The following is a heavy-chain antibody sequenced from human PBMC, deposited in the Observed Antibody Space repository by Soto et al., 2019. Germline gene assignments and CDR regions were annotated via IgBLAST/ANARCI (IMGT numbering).Heavy chain of an antibody. J-gene: IGHJ6*03. CDR3: AREGVTIFGVVLNYYYYYMDV. D-gene: IGHD3-3*01. CDR1: GFTFSSYW. V-gene: IGHV3-74*01. Sequence: PGGSLRLSCAASGFTFSSYWMHWVRQAPGRGLVWVSRINSDGSSTSYADSVKGRFTISRDNAKNTLYLQMNSLRAEDTAVYYCAREGVTIFGVVLNYYYYYMDVWGKGTTVTVSS. CDR2: INSDGSST.